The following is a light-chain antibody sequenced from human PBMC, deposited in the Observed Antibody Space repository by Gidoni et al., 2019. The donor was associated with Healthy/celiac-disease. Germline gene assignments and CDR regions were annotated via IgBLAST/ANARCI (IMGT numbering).Light chain of an antibody. Sequence: EIVMTQSPATLSVSPGERATLSCRASQSVNSNLAWYQQKPGQAPRLLIYGASTRATGIPARFSGSGSGTEFTLTISSLQSEDFAVDYCQQYNNWPTFGQGTKVEIK. V-gene: IGKV3-15*01. CDR3: QQYNNWPT. CDR2: GAS. CDR1: QSVNSN. J-gene: IGKJ1*01.